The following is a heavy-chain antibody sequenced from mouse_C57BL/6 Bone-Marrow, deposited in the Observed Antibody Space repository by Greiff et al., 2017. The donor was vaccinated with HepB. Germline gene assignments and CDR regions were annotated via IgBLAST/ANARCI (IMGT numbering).Heavy chain of an antibody. CDR1: GYAFTNYL. D-gene: IGHD2-4*01. CDR2: INPGSGGT. V-gene: IGHV1-54*01. Sequence: VHLVESGAELVRPGTSVKVSCKASGYAFTNYLIEWVKQRPGQGLEWIGVINPGSGGTNYNEKFKGKATLTADKSSSTAYMQLSSLTSEDSAVYFCARRLYDYDYWGQGTTLTVSS. CDR3: ARRLYDYDY. J-gene: IGHJ2*01.